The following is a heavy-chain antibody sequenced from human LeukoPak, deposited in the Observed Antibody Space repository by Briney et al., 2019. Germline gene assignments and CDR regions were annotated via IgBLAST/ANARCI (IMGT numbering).Heavy chain of an antibody. Sequence: AGGSLRLSCAASGFTFSSYAMSWVRQAPGKGLEWVSAISDSGGSTYYADSVKGRFTISRDNFKNTLYLQMSSLRAEDTAVYYCAKDWTGTKPFDLWGRGTLVTVSS. J-gene: IGHJ2*01. D-gene: IGHD3/OR15-3a*01. CDR2: ISDSGGST. CDR3: AKDWTGTKPFDL. CDR1: GFTFSSYA. V-gene: IGHV3-23*01.